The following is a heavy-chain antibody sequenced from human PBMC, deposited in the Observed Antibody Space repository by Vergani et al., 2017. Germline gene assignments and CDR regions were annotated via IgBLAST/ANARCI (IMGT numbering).Heavy chain of an antibody. V-gene: IGHV3-7*01. CDR2: IKQDGSEK. D-gene: IGHD3-10*01. CDR3: TRDPYSGWLPKGSGIDY. Sequence: EVQLLESGGGLVQPGGSLRLSCAASGFTFSSYAMSWVRQAPGKGLEWVANIKQDGSEKYYVDSVKGRFTISRDNAKNSLYLQMNSLRAEDTAVYYCTRDPYSGWLPKGSGIDYWGQGTLVTVSS. J-gene: IGHJ4*02. CDR1: GFTFSSYA.